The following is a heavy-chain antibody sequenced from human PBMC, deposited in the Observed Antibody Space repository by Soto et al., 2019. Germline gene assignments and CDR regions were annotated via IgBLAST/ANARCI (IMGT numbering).Heavy chain of an antibody. Sequence: SETLSLTCTVSGGSISSSSYYWGWIRQPPGKGLEWIGSIYYSGSTYYNPSLKSRVTISVDTSKNQFSLKLSSVTAADTAVYYCARHEQWLVQCTGFDYWGQGTLVTVSS. CDR2: IYYSGST. D-gene: IGHD6-19*01. CDR1: GGSISSSSYY. V-gene: IGHV4-39*01. J-gene: IGHJ4*02. CDR3: ARHEQWLVQCTGFDY.